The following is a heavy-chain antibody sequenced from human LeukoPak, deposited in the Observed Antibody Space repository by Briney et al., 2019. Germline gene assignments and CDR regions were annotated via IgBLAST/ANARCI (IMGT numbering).Heavy chain of an antibody. Sequence: GESLKISCAASGFNFSPCAMTWDRQAPGKGLEWVSTITAGTTHIYYADSVKGRFTTSRDDAKTSLYLQLSSLRTEDTAVYYCARDGSGWSRDYWGQGTLVTVSS. CDR3: ARDGSGWSRDY. V-gene: IGHV3-21*01. CDR2: ITAGTTHI. J-gene: IGHJ4*02. CDR1: GFNFSPCA. D-gene: IGHD6-13*01.